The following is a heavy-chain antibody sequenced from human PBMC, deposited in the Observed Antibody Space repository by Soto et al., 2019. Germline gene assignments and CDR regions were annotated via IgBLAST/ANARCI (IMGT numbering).Heavy chain of an antibody. CDR1: GDSISTNNW. CDR2: IYHNGNT. V-gene: IGHV4-4*02. Sequence: KTSETLSLTCTVSGDSISTNNWWSWVRQPPGKGLEWIGEIYHNGNTDYNPSLKSRVTMSVDTSKNQFSLKVTSVTAADTAIYYCARDAAVPGETDRFDYWGQGILVTVSS. CDR3: ARDAAVPGETDRFDY. J-gene: IGHJ4*02. D-gene: IGHD2-15*01.